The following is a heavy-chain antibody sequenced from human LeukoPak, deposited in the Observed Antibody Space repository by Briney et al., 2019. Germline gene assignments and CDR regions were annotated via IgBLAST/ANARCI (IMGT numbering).Heavy chain of an antibody. Sequence: PGGSLRLSCAASGFTFSDHYMDWVRQAPGKGLEWVGRTKNKANSYITQYAASVKGRFTISRDDSKNSLYLQMNSLKTEDTAVYYCARGSSGVTISSYGMDVWGKGTTVTVSS. J-gene: IGHJ6*04. CDR3: ARGSSGVTISSYGMDV. CDR1: GFTFSDHY. V-gene: IGHV3-72*01. D-gene: IGHD3-9*01. CDR2: TKNKANSYIT.